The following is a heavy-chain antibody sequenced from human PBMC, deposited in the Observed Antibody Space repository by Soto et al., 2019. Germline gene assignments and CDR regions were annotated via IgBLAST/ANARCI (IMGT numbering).Heavy chain of an antibody. CDR1: GGSISSGGYY. D-gene: IGHD2-8*01. Sequence: SETLSLTCTVSGGSISSGGYYWSWIRQHPEKGLEWIGNIHYSGSTYYSPSLKSRLIISVDTSKNQFSLNLISMTAEDTAVYFCASAPNLYYFDFWGPGTLVTVS. V-gene: IGHV4-31*03. J-gene: IGHJ4*02. CDR2: IHYSGST. CDR3: ASAPNLYYFDF.